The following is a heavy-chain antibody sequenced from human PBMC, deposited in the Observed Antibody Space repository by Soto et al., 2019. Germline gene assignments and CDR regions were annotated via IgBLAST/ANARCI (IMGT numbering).Heavy chain of an antibody. CDR1: GASIRSGGYY. J-gene: IGHJ4*02. CDR2: IYYTGST. CDR3: ARIEMASIK. V-gene: IGHV4-31*03. Sequence: SETLSLTCSVSGASIRSGGYYWSWLRQSPGKGLEWIGHIYYTGSTFYSPSLKSRLTISLDTSKNQFSLDLRSVTAADTAMYYCARIEMASIKWGRGTLVTV.